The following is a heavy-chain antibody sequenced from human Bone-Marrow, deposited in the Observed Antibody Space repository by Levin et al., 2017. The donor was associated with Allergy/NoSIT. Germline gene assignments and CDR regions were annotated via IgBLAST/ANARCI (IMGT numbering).Heavy chain of an antibody. CDR1: GYTFTGNY. V-gene: IGHV1-2*02. CDR2: INPNSGAT. CDR3: ASGGFYNGYVEYLDQ. Sequence: ASVKVSCKAYGYTFTGNYMHWVRQAPGQGLEWMGWINPNSGATNYEQKFQGRVTMAWDTSISTASLEMARLRSDDTAVYYCASGGFYNGYVEYLDQWGQGTLVTVSS. J-gene: IGHJ4*02. D-gene: IGHD3-10*01.